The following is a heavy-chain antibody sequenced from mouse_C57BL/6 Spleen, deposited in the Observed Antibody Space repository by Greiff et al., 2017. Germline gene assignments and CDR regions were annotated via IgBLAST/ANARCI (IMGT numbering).Heavy chain of an antibody. CDR3: TRTPSTYCSNRPFAY. Sequence: VQLQQSGAELVRPGASVTLSCKASGYTFTDYEMHWVKQTPVHGLEWIGAIDPATGGTAYNQKFKGKAILTADKSSSTAYMELRSLTSEDSAVYYCTRTPSTYCSNRPFAYWGQGTLVTVSA. CDR2: IDPATGGT. J-gene: IGHJ3*01. D-gene: IGHD2-5*01. CDR1: GYTFTDYE. V-gene: IGHV1-15*01.